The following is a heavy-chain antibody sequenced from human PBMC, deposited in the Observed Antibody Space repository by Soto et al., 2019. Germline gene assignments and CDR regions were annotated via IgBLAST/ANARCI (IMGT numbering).Heavy chain of an antibody. CDR1: GFSFHNAW. D-gene: IGHD6-19*01. CDR2: IKSKTYGGTV. CDR3: VTYIIGWS. Sequence: EVQLVESGGGLVKPGGSLRLSCAASGFSFHNAWMTWVRQAPGKWLEWGGRIKSKTYGGTVDYAASVKDRFGISRDDSENTVYLQMNSLKPEYTGVYFCVTYIIGWSWGQGTLVTVSA. J-gene: IGHJ4*02. V-gene: IGHV3-15*01.